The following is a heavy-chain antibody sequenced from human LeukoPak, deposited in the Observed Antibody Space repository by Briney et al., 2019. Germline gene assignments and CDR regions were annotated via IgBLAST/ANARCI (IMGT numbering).Heavy chain of an antibody. CDR1: GFTFTSYW. CDR2: IKHDGSEQ. Sequence: GGSLRLSCAASGFTFTSYWMSWMRQAPGKGLQWVANIKHDGSEQYYVDSVKGRFTISRDNAKDSLYPQMNSLGVEDTAVYYCKSGGAAPGRFDYWGQGVLVTVSS. V-gene: IGHV3-7*01. CDR3: KSGGAAPGRFDY. D-gene: IGHD6-13*01. J-gene: IGHJ4*02.